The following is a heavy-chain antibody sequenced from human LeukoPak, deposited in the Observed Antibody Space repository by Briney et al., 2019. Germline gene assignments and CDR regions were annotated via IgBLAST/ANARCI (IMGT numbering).Heavy chain of an antibody. CDR3: ARDSVGATGRGLDY. CDR2: ISSSSSYI. J-gene: IGHJ4*02. CDR1: GFTFSSYS. D-gene: IGHD1-26*01. Sequence: PGGSLRLSCAASGFTFSSYSMNWVRQAPGKGLEWVSSISSSSSYIYYADSVKGRFTISRDNAKNSLYLQMNSLRAEDTAVYYCARDSVGATGRGLDYWGQGTLVTASS. V-gene: IGHV3-21*01.